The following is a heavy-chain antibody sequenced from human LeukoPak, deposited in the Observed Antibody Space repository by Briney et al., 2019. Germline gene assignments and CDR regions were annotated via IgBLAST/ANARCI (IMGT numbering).Heavy chain of an antibody. D-gene: IGHD3-22*01. Sequence: GGSLRLSCAASGFTFSDYYMSWIRQAPGEGLEWVSYISSSGSTIYYADSVKGRFTISRDNAKNSLYLQMNSLRAEDTAVYYCASRGRNYDSSGQLWGRGTLVTVSS. CDR2: ISSSGSTI. J-gene: IGHJ4*02. CDR3: ASRGRNYDSSGQL. V-gene: IGHV3-11*01. CDR1: GFTFSDYY.